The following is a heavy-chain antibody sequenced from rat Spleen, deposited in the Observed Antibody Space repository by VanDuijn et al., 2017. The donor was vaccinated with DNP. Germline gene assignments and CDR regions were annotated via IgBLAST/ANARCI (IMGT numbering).Heavy chain of an antibody. CDR3: ARYITGIVFDY. CDR2: ISPSGGST. D-gene: IGHD1-6*01. J-gene: IGHJ2*01. CDR1: GFSFSDYD. V-gene: IGHV5-25*01. Sequence: EVKLVESGGGLVQPGRSLKLSCAASGFSFSDYDMAWVRQAPPKGLEWVTAISPSGGSTYYRDSVKGRFTVSRDNTQSSLYLQMDSLRSEDTATYYCARYITGIVFDYWGQGVMVTVSS.